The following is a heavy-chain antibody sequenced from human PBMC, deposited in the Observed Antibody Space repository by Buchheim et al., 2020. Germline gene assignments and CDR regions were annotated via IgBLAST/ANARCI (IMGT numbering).Heavy chain of an antibody. CDR2: INHSGST. CDR3: ARGPPQWLVRWFDP. Sequence: QVQLQQWGAGLLKPSETLSLTCAVYGGSFSGYYWSWIRQPPGKGLEWIGEINHSGSTTYNPSLKRLVTISVDTSKNQFSLKLSSVTAADTAVYYCARGPPQWLVRWFDPWGQGTL. D-gene: IGHD6-19*01. V-gene: IGHV4-34*01. CDR1: GGSFSGYY. J-gene: IGHJ5*02.